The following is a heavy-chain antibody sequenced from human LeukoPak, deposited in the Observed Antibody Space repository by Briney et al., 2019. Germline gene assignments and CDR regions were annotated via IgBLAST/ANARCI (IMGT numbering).Heavy chain of an antibody. J-gene: IGHJ5*02. CDR1: GGSISSYY. CDR3: ARAEGGNYCSGGSCYPYLWWFDP. Sequence: PSETLSLTCTVSGGSISSYYWSWIRQPPGKGLEWIGYTYYSGSTNYNPSLKSRVTISVDTSKNQFSLKLSSVTAADTAVYYCARAEGGNYCSGGSCYPYLWWFDPWGQGTLVTVSS. D-gene: IGHD2-15*01. V-gene: IGHV4-59*08. CDR2: TYYSGST.